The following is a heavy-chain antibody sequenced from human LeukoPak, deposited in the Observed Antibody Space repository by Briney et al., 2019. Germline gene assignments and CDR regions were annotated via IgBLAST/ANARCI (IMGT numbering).Heavy chain of an antibody. Sequence: GSLRLSCAASGFTVSSNYMSWVRQAPGKGLEWIGEINHSGSTNYNPSLKSRVTISVDTSKNQFSLKLSSVTAADTAVYYCARGVSSGWTALIKYFQHWGQGTLVTVSS. CDR2: INHSGST. J-gene: IGHJ1*01. V-gene: IGHV4-34*01. CDR1: GFTVSSNY. CDR3: ARGVSSGWTALIKYFQH. D-gene: IGHD6-19*01.